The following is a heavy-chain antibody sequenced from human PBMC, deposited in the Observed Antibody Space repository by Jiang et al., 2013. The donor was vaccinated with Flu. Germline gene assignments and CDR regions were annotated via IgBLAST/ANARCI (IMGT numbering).Heavy chain of an antibody. D-gene: IGHD2-21*02. CDR1: GGSIRSYY. CDR3: ARVPKISHVVVTGEAFDI. CDR2: VYYSGAT. V-gene: IGHV4-59*08. J-gene: IGHJ3*02. Sequence: GSGLVKPSETLSLTCTVSGGSIRSYYWSWIRQPPGKGLEWIGYVYYSGATKYNPSLKSRVTISVDTSRNQFSLKLSSVTAADTAVYYCARVPKISHVVVTGEAFDIWGQGTMVTVSS.